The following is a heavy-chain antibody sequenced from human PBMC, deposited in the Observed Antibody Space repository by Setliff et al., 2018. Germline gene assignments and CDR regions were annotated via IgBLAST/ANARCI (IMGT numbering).Heavy chain of an antibody. CDR1: GYTFTSYF. Sequence: ASVKVSCKASGYTFTSYFIHGVRQAPEQGLEWMGIINPSGGSTSYAQKFQGRVTMTRDTSTRTVYMELSSLRSEDTAMYYCARGPYGSGRHGWFDPWGQGTLVTVSS. V-gene: IGHV1-46*01. CDR2: INPSGGST. CDR3: ARGPYGSGRHGWFDP. J-gene: IGHJ5*02. D-gene: IGHD3-10*01.